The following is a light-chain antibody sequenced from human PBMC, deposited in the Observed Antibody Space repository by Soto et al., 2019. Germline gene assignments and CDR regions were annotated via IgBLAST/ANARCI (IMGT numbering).Light chain of an antibody. V-gene: IGKV1D-8*03. Sequence: VIWMTQSPSLLSASTGDRVTISCRMSQGISSYLARYQQKPGKAPELLIYAASIRATGIPDRFSGSGSGTDFTLTISSLQPEDFATYYCQQSYSTPTFGQGTRLEIK. CDR1: QGISSY. CDR2: AAS. CDR3: QQSYSTPT. J-gene: IGKJ5*01.